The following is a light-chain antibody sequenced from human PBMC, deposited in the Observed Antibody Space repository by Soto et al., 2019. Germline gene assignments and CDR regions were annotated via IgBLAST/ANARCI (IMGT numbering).Light chain of an antibody. CDR1: SSDVGGYNY. CDR3: SSYRSSSTLYV. CDR2: DVS. J-gene: IGLJ1*01. Sequence: QSALTQPASVSGSPGQSITISCTGTSSDVGGYNYVSWYQQHPGKAPKLMIYDVSNRLSGVSNRFSGSKSGNTASLTISGLPAEDEADYYCSSYRSSSTLYVFGTGTKLTVL. V-gene: IGLV2-14*01.